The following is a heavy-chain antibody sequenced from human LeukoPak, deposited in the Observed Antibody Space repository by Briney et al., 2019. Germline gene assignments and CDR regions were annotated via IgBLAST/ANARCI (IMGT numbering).Heavy chain of an antibody. D-gene: IGHD2-2*02. CDR3: VRDGHRLYDYYYYYMDV. J-gene: IGHJ6*03. CDR1: GYTFSSYG. CDR2: ISAYNGHT. Sequence: ASVKVSCKASGYTFSSYGISWVRQAPGQGLEWMGWISAYNGHTNYAQKLQGRVTMTTDASTTTAYMELRSLRSDDTAVYYCVRDGHRLYDYYYYYMDVWGKGTTVTVSS. V-gene: IGHV1-18*01.